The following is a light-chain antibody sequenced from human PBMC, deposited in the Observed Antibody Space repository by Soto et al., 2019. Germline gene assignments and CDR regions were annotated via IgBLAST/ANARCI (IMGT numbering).Light chain of an antibody. J-gene: IGKJ2*01. V-gene: IGKV3-11*01. Sequence: EIVLTQSPATLSLSPCERATLSCRASQSVSSYLAWYQQKPGQAPRLLINDSSNRATGIPAMFSGSGSGTDFTLTISSLEPEDFAVYYCQQRSNWLYTFGQGTKLEIK. CDR2: DSS. CDR1: QSVSSY. CDR3: QQRSNWLYT.